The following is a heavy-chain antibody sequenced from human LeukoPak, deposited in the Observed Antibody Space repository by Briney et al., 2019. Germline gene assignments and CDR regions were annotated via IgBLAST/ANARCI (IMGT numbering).Heavy chain of an antibody. D-gene: IGHD6-19*01. CDR1: GCTFSSYG. V-gene: IGHV3-30*02. CDR3: AKAGVAGTGYYYMDV. Sequence: GRSLRLSCAASGCTFSSYGMDWVLQAPGKGLEWVAFIRYDGSNKYYADSVKGRFTISRDNSKNTLYLQMNSLRAEDTAVYYCAKAGVAGTGYYYMDVWGKGTTVTVSS. CDR2: IRYDGSNK. J-gene: IGHJ6*03.